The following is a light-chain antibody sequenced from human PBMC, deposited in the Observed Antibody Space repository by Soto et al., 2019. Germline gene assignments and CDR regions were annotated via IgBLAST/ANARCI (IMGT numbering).Light chain of an antibody. CDR2: GNT. J-gene: IGLJ2*01. CDR3: QSYDSSLTVV. V-gene: IGLV1-40*01. CDR1: SSNIGAGYD. Sequence: QSVLTQPPSVSGAPGQRVTISCTGSSSNIGAGYDVHWYQQFPGTTPKFLIYGNTNRPSGVPDRFSASKSGTSASLDITGLQAEDEDEYFCQSYDSSLTVVFGGGTKVTVL.